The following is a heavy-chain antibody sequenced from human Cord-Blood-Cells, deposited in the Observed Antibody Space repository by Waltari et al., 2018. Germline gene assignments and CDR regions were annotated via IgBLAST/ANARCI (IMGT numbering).Heavy chain of an antibody. V-gene: IGHV3-53*01. J-gene: IGHJ6*02. CDR1: GFTVSSNY. CDR2: IYSGGST. CDR3: ARDGLLAYCGGDCYGMDV. D-gene: IGHD2-21*01. Sequence: EVQLVESGGGLIQPGGSLRLSCAASGFTVSSNYMSWVRQAPGRGLEWVSVIYSGGSTYYADSVKGRFTISRDNSKNTLYLQMNSLRAEDTAVYYCARDGLLAYCGGDCYGMDVWGQGTTVTVSS.